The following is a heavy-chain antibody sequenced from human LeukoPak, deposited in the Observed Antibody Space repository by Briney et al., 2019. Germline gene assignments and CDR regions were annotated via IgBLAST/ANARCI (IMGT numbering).Heavy chain of an antibody. J-gene: IGHJ4*02. Sequence: SETLSLTCTVSGGSISSSSYYWGWIRQPPGKGLELIGSIYYSGSTYYNPSLKSRVTISVDTSKNQFSMKLSSVTAADTAVYYCARKTSHTGGPHMYFDYWGQGTLVTVSS. V-gene: IGHV4-39*01. CDR1: GGSISSSSYY. CDR2: IYYSGST. D-gene: IGHD7-27*01. CDR3: ARKTSHTGGPHMYFDY.